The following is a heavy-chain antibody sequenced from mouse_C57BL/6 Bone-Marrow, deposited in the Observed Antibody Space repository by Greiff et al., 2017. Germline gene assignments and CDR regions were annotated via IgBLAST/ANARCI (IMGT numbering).Heavy chain of an antibody. D-gene: IGHD6-5*01. CDR1: GYTFTSYW. Sequence: QVQLKQPGAELVKPGASVKLSCKASGYTFTSYWMHWVKQRPGQGLEWIGMIHPNSGSTNYNEKFKSKATLTVDKSSSTAYMQLSSLTSEDSAVYYCARPAYFLDVWGTGTTVTVSS. CDR3: ARPAYFLDV. V-gene: IGHV1-64*01. J-gene: IGHJ1*03. CDR2: IHPNSGST.